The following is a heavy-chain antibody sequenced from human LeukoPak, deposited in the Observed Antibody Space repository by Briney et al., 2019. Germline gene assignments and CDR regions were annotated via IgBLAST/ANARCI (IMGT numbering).Heavy chain of an antibody. Sequence: PGGPLRLSCAASGFTVSSNYMSWVRQAPGKGLEWVSAISGSGDSTYYGDSVKGRFTISRDNSKNTLYLQMNSLRAEDTAVYYCAKTRPLDSSSWSHGDYWGQGTLVTVSS. CDR3: AKTRPLDSSSWSHGDY. D-gene: IGHD6-13*01. J-gene: IGHJ4*02. CDR2: ISGSGDST. V-gene: IGHV3-23*01. CDR1: GFTVSSNY.